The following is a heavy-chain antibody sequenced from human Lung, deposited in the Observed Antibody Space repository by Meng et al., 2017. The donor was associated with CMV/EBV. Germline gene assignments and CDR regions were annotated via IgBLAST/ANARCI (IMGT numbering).Heavy chain of an antibody. J-gene: IGHJ4*02. CDR1: GGSISSSSYY. CDR3: TRDPAISTFGDKRAY. CDR2: IYYIGST. V-gene: IGHV4-39*07. Sequence: SGGSISSSSYYWGWIRQPPGKGLEGIGSIYYIGSTSYNPSLKSRITMSVDTSKNQFSLKLSSVTAADTAVYYCTRDPAISTFGDKRAYWGLGTLVTVSS. D-gene: IGHD3-3*01.